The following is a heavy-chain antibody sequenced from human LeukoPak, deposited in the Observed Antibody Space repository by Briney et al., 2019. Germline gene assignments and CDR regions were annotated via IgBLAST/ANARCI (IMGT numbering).Heavy chain of an antibody. V-gene: IGHV4-38-2*02. CDR2: IYHSGST. Sequence: SETLSRTCTVSGYFICSGYYEGWIRQPPGKGLEWIGSIYHSGSTYYNPSLKSRVTISVDTSKNQSSLKLSSVPAADTAVYYCASYGYSYGYGFDYWGEGTLVSVSS. CDR3: ASYGYSYGYGFDY. J-gene: IGHJ4*02. D-gene: IGHD5-18*01. CDR1: GYFICSGYY.